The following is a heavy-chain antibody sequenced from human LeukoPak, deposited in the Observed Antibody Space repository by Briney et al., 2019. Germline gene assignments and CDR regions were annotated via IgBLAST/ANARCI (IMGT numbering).Heavy chain of an antibody. V-gene: IGHV3-15*01. J-gene: IGHJ4*02. CDR1: GXTSSNAW. CDR3: LRDWYGSGSYWQIRESYFDY. CDR2: IKSKTDGGTT. D-gene: IGHD3-10*01. Sequence: PGGSLRLSCAASGXTSSNAWMSWVRQAPGKGLEWVGRIKSKTDGGTTDYAAPVKGRFTISRDDSKNTLYLQMNSLKTEDTAVYYCLRDWYGSGSYWQIRESYFDYWGQGTLVTVSS.